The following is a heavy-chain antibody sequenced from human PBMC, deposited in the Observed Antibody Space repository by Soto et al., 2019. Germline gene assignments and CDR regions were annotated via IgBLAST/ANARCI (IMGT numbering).Heavy chain of an antibody. Sequence: EVQLVESGGNLVQPGRSLRLSCAASGFNFDDYDMHWVRQAPGKGLEWVSRISWNSGSIVYADSVKGRFTISRDNAKHPLYLQMNSLRPEDTALYFCAKDATVAAYYFDSWGQGTLVTVSS. J-gene: IGHJ4*02. CDR2: ISWNSGSI. V-gene: IGHV3-9*01. D-gene: IGHD6-19*01. CDR3: AKDATVAAYYFDS. CDR1: GFNFDDYD.